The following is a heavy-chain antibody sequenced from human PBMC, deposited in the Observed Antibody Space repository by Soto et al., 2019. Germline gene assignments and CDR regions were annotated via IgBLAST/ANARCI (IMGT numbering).Heavy chain of an antibody. Sequence: SVKVSCKASGGTFSSYAISWVRQAPGQGLEWMGGIIPIFGTANYAQKFQGRVTITADESTSTAYMELSSLRSEDTAVYYCASRYCSSTSCYVKTTSYYYYYGMDVWGQGTTVTVSS. J-gene: IGHJ6*02. CDR1: GGTFSSYA. D-gene: IGHD2-2*01. V-gene: IGHV1-69*13. CDR3: ASRYCSSTSCYVKTTSYYYYYGMDV. CDR2: IIPIFGTA.